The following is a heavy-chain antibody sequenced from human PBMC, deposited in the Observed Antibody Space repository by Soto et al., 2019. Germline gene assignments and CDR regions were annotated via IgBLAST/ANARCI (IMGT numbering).Heavy chain of an antibody. CDR2: IYYSGNT. CDR1: SASLSSSTYY. V-gene: IGHV4-39*01. D-gene: IGHD3-22*01. J-gene: IGHJ4*02. CDR3: ARHSDYYYDSSGYFRDPRYYFDY. Sequence: PSETLSLTCSVSSASLSSSTYYWSWIRQPPGRGPEWIGSIYYSGNTYYKPSLKSRVTMSLDTSKNQFSLKLSSVTAADTAVYYCARHSDYYYDSSGYFRDPRYYFDYWGQGTLVTVSS.